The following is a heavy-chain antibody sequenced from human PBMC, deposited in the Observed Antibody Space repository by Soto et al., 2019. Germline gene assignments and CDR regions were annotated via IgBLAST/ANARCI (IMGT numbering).Heavy chain of an antibody. Sequence: PGGSLRLSSVVSGVTFSNCDMQWVRQAPGKGLEGVSMISSDGNSEDYASSVKVRFTVSIENSNKALYLQMDSLRVEDTAIYYCAKDVDYAGNPWRXWGQGALVTVSX. CDR3: AKDVDYAGNPWRX. D-gene: IGHD4-17*01. CDR1: GVTFSNCD. CDR2: ISSDGNSE. V-gene: IGHV3-30*18. J-gene: IGHJ5*02.